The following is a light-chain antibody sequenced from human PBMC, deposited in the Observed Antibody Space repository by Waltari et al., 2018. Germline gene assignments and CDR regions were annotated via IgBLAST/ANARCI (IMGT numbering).Light chain of an antibody. CDR2: SNN. V-gene: IGLV1-44*01. CDR3: AAWDDSLNGWV. Sequence: QSVLTQPPSASGTPGQRVTISCSGSRPNIGRNTVNRYQQLPGTAPKLLIYSNNQRPSGVPDRFSGSKSGTSASLAISGLQSEDEADYYCAAWDDSLNGWVFGGGTKLTVL. J-gene: IGLJ3*02. CDR1: RPNIGRNT.